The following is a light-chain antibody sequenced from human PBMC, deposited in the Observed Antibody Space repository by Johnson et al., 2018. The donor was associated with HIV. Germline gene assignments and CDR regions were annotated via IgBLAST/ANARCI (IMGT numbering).Light chain of an antibody. V-gene: IGLV1-51*01. J-gene: IGLJ1*01. Sequence: QAVLTQPPSVSAAPGQKVTISCSGSSSNIGNNYVSWYQQLPGTDPKLLIYDNNKRPSGIPDRFSGSKSGTSATLGITGLQTGDEADYYCGTWDSSLSAEVIGTGTKVTVL. CDR3: GTWDSSLSAEV. CDR2: DNN. CDR1: SSNIGNNY.